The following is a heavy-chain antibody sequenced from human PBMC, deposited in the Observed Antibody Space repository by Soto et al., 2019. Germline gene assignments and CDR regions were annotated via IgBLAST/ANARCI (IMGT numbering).Heavy chain of an antibody. V-gene: IGHV3-13*01. CDR1: VFTFSSHD. J-gene: IGHJ6*02. CDR2: IDAAGDT. D-gene: IGHD2-21*02. CDR3: ARELDGAYCGGDCPGGMDV. Sequence: GPLRLSCAASVFTFSSHDMHWVRRATGKRLEWVSAIDAAGDTYYEDSVKGRFTISRENAKNSFYLQMHNLRAGDTAVYYCARELDGAYCGGDCPGGMDVWGQGTTVTV.